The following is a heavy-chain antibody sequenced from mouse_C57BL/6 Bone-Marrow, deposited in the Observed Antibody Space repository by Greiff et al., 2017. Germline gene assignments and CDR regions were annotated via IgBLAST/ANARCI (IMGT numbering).Heavy chain of an antibody. CDR3: ARDPYYDYDGV. D-gene: IGHD2-4*01. V-gene: IGHV1-52*01. CDR2: IDPSDSET. CDR1: GYTFTSYW. Sequence: VQLQQPGAELVRPGSSVKLSCKASGYTFTSYWMHWVKQRPIQGLEWIGNIDPSDSETHYNQKFKDKATLTVDKSSSTAYMQLSSLTSEDSAVYYCARDPYYDYDGVWGTGTTVTVSS. J-gene: IGHJ1*03.